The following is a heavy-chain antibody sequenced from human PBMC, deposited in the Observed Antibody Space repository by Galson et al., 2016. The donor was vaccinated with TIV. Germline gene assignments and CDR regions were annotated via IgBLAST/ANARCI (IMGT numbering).Heavy chain of an antibody. CDR1: GFTVSDNF. J-gene: IGHJ6*02. D-gene: IGHD2-21*02. CDR3: ARERRYCGNNCYLYYYYGMDV. CDR2: ISAGGTT. Sequence: SLRLSCAASGFTVSDNFMTWVRQAPGRGLEWVSLISAGGTTSYADSVQGRFTVSRDGFENTLYLQMSSLRPEDTAVYYCARERRYCGNNCYLYYYYGMDVWGQGTTVTVS. V-gene: IGHV3-66*02.